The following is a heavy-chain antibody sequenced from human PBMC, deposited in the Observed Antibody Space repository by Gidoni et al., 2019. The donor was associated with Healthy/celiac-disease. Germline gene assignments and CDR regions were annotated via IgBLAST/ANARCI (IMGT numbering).Heavy chain of an antibody. D-gene: IGHD4-4*01. CDR2: IWYDGSNK. V-gene: IGHV3-33*01. CDR3: ARGGTVTADY. J-gene: IGHJ4*02. Sequence: QVQLVESGGGVVKHGRSLRLSCAAHGFTFSSYGMHWVRQAPGKGLGWVAVIWYDGSNKYYADSVKCRFPFSRDNSKNTLYLQMNSLRAEDTAVYYCARGGTVTADYWGQGTLVTVSS. CDR1: GFTFSSYG.